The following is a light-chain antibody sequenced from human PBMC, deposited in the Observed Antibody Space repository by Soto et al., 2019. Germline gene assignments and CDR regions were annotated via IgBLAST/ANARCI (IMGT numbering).Light chain of an antibody. J-gene: IGKJ1*01. CDR2: DAS. CDR3: QQYDKWPRT. Sequence: DIQMTQSPSTLSASVVDRVSLTCRASQSINNWLAWYQQKPVRAPKLLIYDASSLESGIPSRFSGSGSGAEYTLTISSLQSEDFAVYYCQQYDKWPRTFGQGTKVDIK. CDR1: QSINNW. V-gene: IGKV1-5*01.